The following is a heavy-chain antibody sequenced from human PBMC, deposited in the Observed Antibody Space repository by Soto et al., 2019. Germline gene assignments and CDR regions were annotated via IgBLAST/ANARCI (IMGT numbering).Heavy chain of an antibody. CDR1: GYTFSSYG. Sequence: ASVKVSCKASGYTFSSYGISCVRQAPGQGLEWMGWSSAYNGNTNYAQKVQGRVTMTTDTSTSTAYMELRSLRSDDTAVYYCARDPSIVGASALDYWGQGTLVTVSS. CDR3: ARDPSIVGASALDY. D-gene: IGHD1-26*01. J-gene: IGHJ4*02. V-gene: IGHV1-18*01. CDR2: SSAYNGNT.